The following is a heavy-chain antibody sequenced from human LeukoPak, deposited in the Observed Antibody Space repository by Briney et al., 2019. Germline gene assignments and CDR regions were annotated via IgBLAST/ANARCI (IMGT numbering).Heavy chain of an antibody. CDR1: GFTFSNSA. CDR2: ISGRGDNT. D-gene: IGHD2-21*01. J-gene: IGHJ4*01. V-gene: IGHV3-23*01. Sequence: GGSLRLSCAASGFTFSNSAMSWVRQAPGKGLEWVSVISGRGDNTYYADSVKGRFTISRDNSKNTLYLQMSSLRAEDTAVYFCAKHEGVISDYFDYWGHGTLVTVSS. CDR3: AKHEGVISDYFDY.